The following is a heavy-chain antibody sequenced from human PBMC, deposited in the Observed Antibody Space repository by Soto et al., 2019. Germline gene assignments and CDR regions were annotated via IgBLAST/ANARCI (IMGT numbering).Heavy chain of an antibody. CDR3: ASSGIAAAGTVRWFDP. CDR1: GYTFTSYA. J-gene: IGHJ5*02. D-gene: IGHD6-13*01. V-gene: IGHV1-3*01. CDR2: INAGNGNT. Sequence: GASVKVSCKASGYTFTSYAMHWVRQAPGQRLEWMGWINAGNGNTKYSQKFQGRVTITRDTSASTAYMELSSLRSEDTAVYYCASSGIAAAGTVRWFDPWGQGTLVTVSS.